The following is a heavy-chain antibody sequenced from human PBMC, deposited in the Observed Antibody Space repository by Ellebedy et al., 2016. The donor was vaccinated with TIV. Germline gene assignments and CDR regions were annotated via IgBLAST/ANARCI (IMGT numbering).Heavy chain of an antibody. V-gene: IGHV3-23*01. Sequence: GESLKISCAASGFTGFTFSMYVMTWVRQAPRKGLEWVSAISGSAGTTYYADSVKGRFAISRDNSKNTVYLQMNSLRAEDTAVYYCAKSVHRFLTWGGVDYWGQGTLVTVSS. CDR3: AKSVHRFLTWGGVDY. CDR1: GFTGFTFSMYV. D-gene: IGHD3-16*01. CDR2: ISGSAGTT. J-gene: IGHJ4*02.